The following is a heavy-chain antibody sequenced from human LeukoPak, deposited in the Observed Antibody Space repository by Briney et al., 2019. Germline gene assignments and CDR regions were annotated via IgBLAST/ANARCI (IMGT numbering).Heavy chain of an antibody. CDR1: GYTYTSYG. Sequence: ASVKVSCKASGYTYTSYGISWVRQAPGQGLEWMGWISAYNGNTNYAQKLQGRVTLTTDTSTSTAYMELRSLRSDDTAVYYCARGYDILTGYPSPLDYYGMDVWGQGTTATVSS. D-gene: IGHD3-9*01. CDR2: ISAYNGNT. V-gene: IGHV1-18*01. CDR3: ARGYDILTGYPSPLDYYGMDV. J-gene: IGHJ6*02.